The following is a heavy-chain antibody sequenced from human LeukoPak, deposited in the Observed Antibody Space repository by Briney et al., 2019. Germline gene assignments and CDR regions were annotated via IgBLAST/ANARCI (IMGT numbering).Heavy chain of an antibody. V-gene: IGHV3-53*01. J-gene: IGHJ4*02. Sequence: GGSLRLSCAASGFTVSSNYMSWVRQAPGKGLEWVSVIYSGGSTYYADSVKGRFTISRDNSKNTLYLQMNSLRAEDTAVYYRARDRGYGDYVGWGQGTLVTVSS. D-gene: IGHD4-17*01. CDR2: IYSGGST. CDR3: ARDRGYGDYVG. CDR1: GFTVSSNY.